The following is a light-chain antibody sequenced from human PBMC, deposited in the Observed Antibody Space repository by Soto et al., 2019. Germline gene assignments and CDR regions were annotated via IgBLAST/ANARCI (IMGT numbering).Light chain of an antibody. Sequence: QSVLTQPPSASGSPGESVTISCTGSGSDVGFYNYVSWYQQHPGKVPKLIIYEVTKRPSGVPDRFSGSKSGNTASLAITGLQAEDEADYYCQSYDSSLSGSEVFGTGTKLTVL. V-gene: IGLV2-8*01. CDR2: EVT. CDR3: QSYDSSLSGSEV. J-gene: IGLJ1*01. CDR1: GSDVGFYNY.